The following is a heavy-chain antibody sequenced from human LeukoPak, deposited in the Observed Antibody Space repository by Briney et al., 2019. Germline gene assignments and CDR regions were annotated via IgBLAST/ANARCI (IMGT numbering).Heavy chain of an antibody. CDR1: GASISSYY. J-gene: IGHJ6*04. V-gene: IGHV4-59*01. CDR2: IYYSGST. D-gene: IGHD1-26*01. Sequence: SETLSLTCTVSGASISSYYWSWIRQPPGKGLEWIGYIYYSGSTNYNPSLKSRVTISLDTSKTQFSLKLSSVTAADTAVYYCATGYSTYYYYFAMDVWGKGTTATVSS. CDR3: ATGYSTYYYYFAMDV.